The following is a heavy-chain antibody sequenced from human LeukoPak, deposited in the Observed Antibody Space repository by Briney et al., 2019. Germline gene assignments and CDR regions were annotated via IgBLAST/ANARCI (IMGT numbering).Heavy chain of an antibody. Sequence: GGSLRLSCAASGFTFSRRGMHWVRQAPGKGLEWVSYISSSSSTIYYADSVKGRFTISRDNAKNSLYLQMNSLRDEDTAVYYCARDIYPGYSYGHEYFQHWGQGTLVTVSS. CDR2: ISSSSSTI. V-gene: IGHV3-48*02. J-gene: IGHJ1*01. CDR1: GFTFSRRG. CDR3: ARDIYPGYSYGHEYFQH. D-gene: IGHD5-18*01.